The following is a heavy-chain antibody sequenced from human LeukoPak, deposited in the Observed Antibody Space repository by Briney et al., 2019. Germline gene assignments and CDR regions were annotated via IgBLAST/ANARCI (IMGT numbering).Heavy chain of an antibody. CDR3: AKRDWNDAFDY. Sequence: ASQTLSLTCTVSGESLSSGSNYWSWIRQPAAKGLEWIGRIHTSGSTNYNPSLKSRVTMSVDLSKNQFSLGMTSMTAADTAVYYCAKRDWNDAFDYWGQGTLVTVSS. CDR2: IHTSGST. J-gene: IGHJ4*02. D-gene: IGHD1-1*01. CDR1: GESLSSGSNY. V-gene: IGHV4-61*02.